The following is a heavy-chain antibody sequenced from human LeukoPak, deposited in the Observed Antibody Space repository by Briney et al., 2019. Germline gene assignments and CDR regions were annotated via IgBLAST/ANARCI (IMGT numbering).Heavy chain of an antibody. Sequence: SETLSLTCTVSGASISTRSNYWGLIRQPPGKGLEWIGSIYYSGSTYFNPSLQSRVTLSVDTSNSQFFLKLNSVTAADTAVYYCVRDYGDYARQYYYGMDVWGQGTTVTVSS. J-gene: IGHJ6*02. CDR1: GASISTRSNY. V-gene: IGHV4-39*01. CDR3: VRDYGDYARQYYYGMDV. D-gene: IGHD4-17*01. CDR2: IYYSGST.